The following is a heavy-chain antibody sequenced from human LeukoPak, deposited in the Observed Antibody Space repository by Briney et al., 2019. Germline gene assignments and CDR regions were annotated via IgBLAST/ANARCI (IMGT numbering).Heavy chain of an antibody. CDR3: ARGQALDY. J-gene: IGHJ4*02. CDR2: INHSGST. V-gene: IGHV4-34*01. Sequence: SETLTLTCAAYGGSFSGYYWSWIRQPPGKGLEWIGEINHSGSTNYNPSLKSRVTISVDTSKNQFSLKLSSVTAADTAVYYCARGQALDYWGQGTLVTVSS. CDR1: GGSFSGYY.